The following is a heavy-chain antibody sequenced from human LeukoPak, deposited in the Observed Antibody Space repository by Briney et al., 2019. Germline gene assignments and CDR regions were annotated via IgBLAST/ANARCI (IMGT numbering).Heavy chain of an antibody. V-gene: IGHV4-34*01. D-gene: IGHD4-17*01. CDR1: GGSFSGYY. CDR2: INHSGST. Sequence: SETLSLTCAVYGGSFSGYYWSWIRQPPGKGLEWIGEINHSGSTNYNPSLKSRVTIPVDTSKNQFSLKLSSVTAADTAVYYCARGRSERQRSSSPFDYWGQGTLVTVSS. CDR3: ARGRSERQRSSSPFDY. J-gene: IGHJ4*02.